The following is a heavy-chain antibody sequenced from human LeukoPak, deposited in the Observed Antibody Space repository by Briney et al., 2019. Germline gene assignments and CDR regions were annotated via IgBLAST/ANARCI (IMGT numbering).Heavy chain of an antibody. Sequence: GASVKVSCKASGYTCTNYGFSWVRQAPGQGLEWMGIINPSGGSTSYAQKFQGRVTMTRDTSTSTVYMELSSLRSEDTAVYYCARDRRTTVAFDIWGQGTMVTVSS. CDR3: ARDRRTTVAFDI. CDR1: GYTCTNYG. V-gene: IGHV1-46*01. J-gene: IGHJ3*02. D-gene: IGHD4-17*01. CDR2: INPSGGST.